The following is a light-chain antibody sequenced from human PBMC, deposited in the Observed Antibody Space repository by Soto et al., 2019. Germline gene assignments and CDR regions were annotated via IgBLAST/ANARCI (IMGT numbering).Light chain of an antibody. V-gene: IGKV3-20*01. Sequence: EIVLTQSPGTLSLSPGERAALSCRASQSISSIYLAWYQQKPGQAPRLLIYRASSRATGIPDRFSGSGSGTAFTLTISRLEPEDFAIYYCPQYGSSYPITFGQGTRLEIK. CDR3: PQYGSSYPIT. CDR2: RAS. J-gene: IGKJ5*01. CDR1: QSISSIY.